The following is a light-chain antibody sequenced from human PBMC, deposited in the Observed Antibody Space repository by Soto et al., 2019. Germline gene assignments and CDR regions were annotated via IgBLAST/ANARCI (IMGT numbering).Light chain of an antibody. CDR2: AAS. J-gene: IGKJ3*01. Sequence: DIQMTQSPSTLSASVGDRVTITCRASQSISSWLAWYQQKPGKAPRLLIYAASTWQSGVPSRFSGRRSAPEFTLTIDSLQPEDFATYYCQQSYSTPFTFGPGTKVDIK. V-gene: IGKV1-39*01. CDR1: QSISSW. CDR3: QQSYSTPFT.